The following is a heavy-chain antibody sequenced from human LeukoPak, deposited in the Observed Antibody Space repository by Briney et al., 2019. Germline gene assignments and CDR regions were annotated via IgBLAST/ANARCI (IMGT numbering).Heavy chain of an antibody. CDR1: GCSITNYY. V-gene: IGHV4-4*07. Sequence: SETLSLTCTVSGCSITNYYWSWLRQPAGKGLEGIGRIYTSGSTNYNPSLKSRVTMSVDTSKNQFSLKLSSVTAADTAVYYCARGLAAANKLYYYYYYMDVWGKGTTVTISS. J-gene: IGHJ6*03. CDR3: ARGLAAANKLYYYYYYMDV. D-gene: IGHD6-13*01. CDR2: IYTSGST.